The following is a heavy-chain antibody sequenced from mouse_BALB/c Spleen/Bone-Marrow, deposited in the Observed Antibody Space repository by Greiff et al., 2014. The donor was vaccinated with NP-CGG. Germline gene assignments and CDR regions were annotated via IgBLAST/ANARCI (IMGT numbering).Heavy chain of an antibody. D-gene: IGHD3-3*01. J-gene: IGHJ1*01. CDR2: IDPYYGGT. Sequence: PPQKSGPELGKPGASVKIFCKGFGYSFTGYNMNLGEESNGKRLVWIGNIDPYYGGTDYNQKFKGKATLTVDKSSSTAYMQLKSLTSEDSAVYYCARVGDNRHFDVWGAGTTVTVSS. V-gene: IGHV1-39*01. CDR1: GYSFTGYN. CDR3: ARVGDNRHFDV.